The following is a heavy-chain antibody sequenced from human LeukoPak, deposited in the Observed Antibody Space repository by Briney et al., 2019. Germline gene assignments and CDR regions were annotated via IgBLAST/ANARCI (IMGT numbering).Heavy chain of an antibody. D-gene: IGHD4-17*01. Sequence: KPSETLSLTCTVSGGSISSYYWSWIRQPPGKGLEWIGYIYYSGSTNYNPSLKSRVTISVDTSKNQFSLKLSSVTAADTAVYYCARTPDYGDYVWGLSAYFDYWGQGTLVTVSS. V-gene: IGHV4-59*08. CDR1: GGSISSYY. J-gene: IGHJ4*02. CDR3: ARTPDYGDYVWGLSAYFDY. CDR2: IYYSGST.